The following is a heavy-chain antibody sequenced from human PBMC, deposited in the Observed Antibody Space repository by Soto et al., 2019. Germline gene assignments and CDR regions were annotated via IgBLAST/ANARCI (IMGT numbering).Heavy chain of an antibody. Sequence: QVQLVESGGGVVQPGGSLRLSCAASGFTFRNYAMHWVRQAPGKGLECLAVIAYDGSNAFYRDSVKGRFTISRDNSKITLYLHMTSLRSEDTGVYYCARGDREDILVVVGARPGEYGIDIWGQGTTVTVSS. D-gene: IGHD2-15*01. J-gene: IGHJ6*02. CDR2: IAYDGSNA. V-gene: IGHV3-30-3*01. CDR1: GFTFRNYA. CDR3: ARGDREDILVVVGARPGEYGIDI.